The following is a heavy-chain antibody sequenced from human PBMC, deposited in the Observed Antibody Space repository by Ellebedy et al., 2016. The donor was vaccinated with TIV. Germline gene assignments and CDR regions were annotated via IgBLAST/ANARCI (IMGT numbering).Heavy chain of an antibody. CDR1: GGSVSGGSYY. J-gene: IGHJ6*02. Sequence: MPSETLSLTCTVSGGSVSGGSYYWSWIRQPPGQGLEWLGYNDYSASTNYNPSLKSRVTISQDTPINQFSLKLSSVTAADSAVYYCARDSPAPDYHGMDVWGQGTAVTVSS. D-gene: IGHD2-2*01. CDR2: NDYSAST. CDR3: ARDSPAPDYHGMDV. V-gene: IGHV4-61*01.